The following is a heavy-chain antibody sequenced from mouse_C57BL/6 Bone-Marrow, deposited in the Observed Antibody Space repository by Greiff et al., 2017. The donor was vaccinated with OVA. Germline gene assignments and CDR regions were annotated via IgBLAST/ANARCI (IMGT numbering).Heavy chain of an antibody. CDR3: ASQGGYDGHGEFAY. Sequence: EVKLVESGGGLVQPGESLKLSCESNEYEFPSHDMSWVRKTPEKRLELVAAINSDGGSTYYPDTMERRFIISRDNTKKTLYLQMSSLRSEDTALYYCASQGGYDGHGEFAYWGQGTLVTVSA. CDR2: INSDGGST. V-gene: IGHV5-2*01. D-gene: IGHD2-3*01. CDR1: EYEFPSHD. J-gene: IGHJ3*01.